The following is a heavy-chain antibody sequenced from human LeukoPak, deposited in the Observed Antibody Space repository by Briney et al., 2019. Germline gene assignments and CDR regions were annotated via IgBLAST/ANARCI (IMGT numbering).Heavy chain of an antibody. CDR1: GFTFSSYA. D-gene: IGHD3-22*01. V-gene: IGHV3-23*01. Sequence: PGGSLRLSCAASGFTFSSYAMSWVRQAPGKGLEWVSAISGSGGSTYYADSVKGRFTISRDNSKNTLYLQMNSLRAADTAVYYCARVYSGYYYGAFDYWGQGTLVTVSS. CDR2: ISGSGGST. J-gene: IGHJ4*02. CDR3: ARVYSGYYYGAFDY.